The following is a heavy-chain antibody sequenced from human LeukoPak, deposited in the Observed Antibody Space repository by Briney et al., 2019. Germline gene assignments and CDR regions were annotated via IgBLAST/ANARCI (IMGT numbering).Heavy chain of an antibody. V-gene: IGHV1-69*13. D-gene: IGHD6-19*01. J-gene: IGHJ6*02. Sequence: GASVKVSCKASGGTFSSYAISWVRQAPGQGLEWMGGIIPIFGTANYAQKFQGRVTITADESTSTAYMELSSLRSEDTAVYYCARDVAVAGHELDYYYYGMDVWGQGTTVTVSS. CDR1: GGTFSSYA. CDR2: IIPIFGTA. CDR3: ARDVAVAGHELDYYYYGMDV.